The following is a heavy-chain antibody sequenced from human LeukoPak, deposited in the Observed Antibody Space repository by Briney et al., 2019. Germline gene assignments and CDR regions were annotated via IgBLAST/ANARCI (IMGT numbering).Heavy chain of an antibody. D-gene: IGHD2-2*01. CDR3: ARYYCSSTSCYFDY. Sequence: ASVKVSCKASGYTFTGYYMHWVRQAPGQGLEWMGWINPNSGGTNYAQKFQGRVTMTRDTSISTAYMELSRLRSDDTAVYYCARYYCSSTSCYFDYWGQGALVTVSS. V-gene: IGHV1-2*02. CDR1: GYTFTGYY. J-gene: IGHJ4*02. CDR2: INPNSGGT.